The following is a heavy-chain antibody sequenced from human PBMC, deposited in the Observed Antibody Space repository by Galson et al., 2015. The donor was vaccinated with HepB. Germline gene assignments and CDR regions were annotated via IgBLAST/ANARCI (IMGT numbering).Heavy chain of an antibody. Sequence: SLRLSCAASGFTFSSYGMHWVRQAPGKGLEWVAVIWYDGSNKYYADSVKGRFTISRDNSKNTLYLQMNSLRAEDTAVYYCARGGSTGPAGPIPFDYWGQGTLVTVSS. CDR3: ARGGSTGPAGPIPFDY. D-gene: IGHD2-2*01. CDR2: IWYDGSNK. V-gene: IGHV3-33*01. CDR1: GFTFSSYG. J-gene: IGHJ4*02.